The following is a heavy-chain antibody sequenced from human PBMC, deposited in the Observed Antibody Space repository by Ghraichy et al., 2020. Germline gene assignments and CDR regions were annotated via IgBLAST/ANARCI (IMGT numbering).Heavy chain of an antibody. J-gene: IGHJ4*02. Sequence: SETLSLTCHVFGASISTYYWSWIRQPPGKRLEWIGCLHPSGSTHYNPSLESRITISVDTSESQFSLRLSSVTAADTAMYYCVRGRDQYKRGHWGQGTLVTV. V-gene: IGHV4-59*01. CDR2: LHPSGST. D-gene: IGHD5-24*01. CDR1: GASISTYY. CDR3: VRGRDQYKRGH.